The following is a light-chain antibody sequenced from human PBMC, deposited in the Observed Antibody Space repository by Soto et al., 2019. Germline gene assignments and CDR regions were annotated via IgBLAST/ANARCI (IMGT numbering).Light chain of an antibody. CDR2: KTS. Sequence: DIQMSQSPSTLSASVGGRVTITCRASQGTGDWLAWYQQKPGKAPKLLIYKTSTLEGGVPSRFSGSGSETEFTLTISSLQPDDFATYYCQQYSSYPLTFGGGTRWIS. CDR1: QGTGDW. J-gene: IGKJ4*01. CDR3: QQYSSYPLT. V-gene: IGKV1-5*03.